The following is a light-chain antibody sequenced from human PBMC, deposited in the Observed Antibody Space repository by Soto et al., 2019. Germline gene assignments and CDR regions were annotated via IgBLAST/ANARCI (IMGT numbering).Light chain of an antibody. CDR3: SSYTSSSTLEVV. Sequence: QSALTQPASVSRSPGQSITISCTGTSSDVGGYNYVSWYQQHPGKAPKLMIYEVSNRPSGVSNRFSGSKSGNTASLTISGLQAEDEADHYCSSYTSSSTLEVVFGGGTKVTVL. CDR2: EVS. J-gene: IGLJ2*01. CDR1: SSDVGGYNY. V-gene: IGLV2-14*01.